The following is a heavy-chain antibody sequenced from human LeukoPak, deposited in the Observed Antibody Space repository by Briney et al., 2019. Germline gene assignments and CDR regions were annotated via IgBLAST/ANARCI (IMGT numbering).Heavy chain of an antibody. Sequence: TETLSLTCTVSGGSISSSSYYWGWIRQPPGKGLEWIRCIYYSGSTYYNPSLKSRLYISVDTSKNQFSLKLSSVTAADTAVYYCARTRITMIVVVIDAFDIWGQGTMVTVSS. V-gene: IGHV4-39*01. CDR1: GGSISSSSYY. CDR2: IYYSGST. CDR3: ARTRITMIVVVIDAFDI. D-gene: IGHD3-22*01. J-gene: IGHJ3*02.